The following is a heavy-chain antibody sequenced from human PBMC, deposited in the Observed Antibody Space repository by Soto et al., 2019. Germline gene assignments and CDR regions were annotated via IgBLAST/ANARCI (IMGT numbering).Heavy chain of an antibody. CDR3: AKDISAFQVYYYYYGMDV. J-gene: IGHJ6*02. D-gene: IGHD3-16*02. Sequence: EVQLVESGGGLVQPGRSLRLSCAASGFTFDDYAMHWVRQAPGKGLEWVSGISWNSGSIGYADSVKGRFTISRDNAKNSLYLQMNSLRAEDTALYYCAKDISAFQVYYYYYGMDVWGQGTTVTVSS. V-gene: IGHV3-9*01. CDR2: ISWNSGSI. CDR1: GFTFDDYA.